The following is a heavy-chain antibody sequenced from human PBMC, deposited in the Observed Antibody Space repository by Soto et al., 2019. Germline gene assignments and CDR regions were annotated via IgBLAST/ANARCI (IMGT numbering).Heavy chain of an antibody. Sequence: RGESLKISCKGSGYSFTSYWIGWVRQMPGKGLEWMGIIYPGDSDTRYSPSFQGQVTISADKSISTAYLQWSSLKASDTAMYYCARRAVEMATIGYYFDYWGQGNLVTVPS. CDR2: IYPGDSDT. D-gene: IGHD5-12*01. J-gene: IGHJ4*02. V-gene: IGHV5-51*01. CDR1: GYSFTSYW. CDR3: ARRAVEMATIGYYFDY.